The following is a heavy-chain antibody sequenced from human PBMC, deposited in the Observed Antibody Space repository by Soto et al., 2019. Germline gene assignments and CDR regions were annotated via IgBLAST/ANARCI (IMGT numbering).Heavy chain of an antibody. D-gene: IGHD3-10*01. J-gene: IGHJ6*03. CDR1: GGSISSSSYY. V-gene: IGHV4-39*01. Sequence: PSETLSLTCTVSGGSISSSSYYWGWIRQPPGKGLEWIGSIYYSGSTYYNPSLNSRVTISVDTSKNQFSLKLSSVTAADTAVYYCARHFGELFSRYYYYYMDVWGKGTTVTVSS. CDR3: ARHFGELFSRYYYYYMDV. CDR2: IYYSGST.